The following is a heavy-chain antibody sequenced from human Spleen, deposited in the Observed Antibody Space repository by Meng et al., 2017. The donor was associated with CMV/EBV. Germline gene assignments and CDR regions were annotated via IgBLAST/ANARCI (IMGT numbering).Heavy chain of an antibody. CDR1: GFTFSSYW. D-gene: IGHD2-2*01. Sequence: GESLKISCAASGFTFSSYWMSWVRQAPGKGLEWVANIKQDGSEKYYVDSVKGRFTISRDNAKNSLYLQMNSLRAEDTALYYCAKASRGIVVVPAAAFDYWGQGTLVTVSS. CDR2: IKQDGSEK. J-gene: IGHJ4*02. CDR3: AKASRGIVVVPAAAFDY. V-gene: IGHV3-7*03.